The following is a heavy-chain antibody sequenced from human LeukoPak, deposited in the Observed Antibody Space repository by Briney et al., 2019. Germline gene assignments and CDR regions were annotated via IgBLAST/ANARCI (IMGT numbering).Heavy chain of an antibody. Sequence: SLKVSCKASGFTLTNSAVQWVRQARGQRLEWIGWIVVGNGYTNYAQKFQERVTITRDMSTGTAYMELSSLRSEDTAVYYCAAAGSYYGPDYWGQGTLVTVSS. CDR2: IVVGNGYT. J-gene: IGHJ4*02. CDR3: AAAGSYYGPDY. V-gene: IGHV1-58*01. CDR1: GFTLTNSA. D-gene: IGHD1-26*01.